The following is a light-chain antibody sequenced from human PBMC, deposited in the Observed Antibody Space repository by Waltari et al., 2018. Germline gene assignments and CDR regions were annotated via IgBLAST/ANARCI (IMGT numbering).Light chain of an antibody. CDR3: QQRSNWPPALT. V-gene: IGKV3-11*01. CDR1: QRVSSY. J-gene: IGKJ4*01. CDR2: DAS. Sequence: DIVLTQSPATLSLSPGERATLSCRASQRVSSYLAWYPQKPGQAPGPLIYDASNRAAGIPARFSGSGSGTDFTLTISSLEPEDFAVYYCQQRSNWPPALTFGGGTKVEIK.